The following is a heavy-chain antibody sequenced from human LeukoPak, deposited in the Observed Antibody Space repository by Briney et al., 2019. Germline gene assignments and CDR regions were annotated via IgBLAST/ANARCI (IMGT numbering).Heavy chain of an antibody. D-gene: IGHD2-2*01. Sequence: GSLRLSCAASGFTFSSYWMLWVRQAPGKGLVWVSRINGDGSNTNYADSVKGRFTISRDNAKSTLYLQMNSLRAEDTAVYYCARGRYCSTTSCYWIDYWGQGTLVTVSS. CDR1: GFTFSSYW. CDR3: ARGRYCSTTSCYWIDY. V-gene: IGHV3-74*01. J-gene: IGHJ4*02. CDR2: INGDGSNT.